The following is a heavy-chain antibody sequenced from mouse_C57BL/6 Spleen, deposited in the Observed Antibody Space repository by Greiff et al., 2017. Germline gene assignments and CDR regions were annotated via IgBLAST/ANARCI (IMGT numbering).Heavy chain of an antibody. CDR2: ILPGSGST. V-gene: IGHV1-9*01. CDR3: ARGRIYYGYDEDAMDY. Sequence: VKLVESGAELMKPGASVKLSCKATGYTFTGYWIEWVKQRPGHGLEWIGEILPGSGSTNYNEKFKGKATFTADTSSNTAYMQLSSLTTEDSAIYYCARGRIYYGYDEDAMDYWGQGTSVTVSS. J-gene: IGHJ4*01. CDR1: GYTFTGYW. D-gene: IGHD2-2*01.